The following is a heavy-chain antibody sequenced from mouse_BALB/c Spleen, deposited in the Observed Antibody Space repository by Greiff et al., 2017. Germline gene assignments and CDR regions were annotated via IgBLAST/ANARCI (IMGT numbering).Heavy chain of an antibody. CDR3: ARDYDLTTGYFDY. V-gene: IGHV5-12-1*01. CDR2: ISSGGGST. CDR1: GFAFSSYD. D-gene: IGHD2-12*01. J-gene: IGHJ2*01. Sequence: VQLKESGGGLVKPGGSLKLSCAASGFAFSSYDMSWVRQTPEKRLEWVAYISSGGGSTYYPDTVKGRFTISRDNAKNTLYLQMSSLKSEDTAMYYCARDYDLTTGYFDYWGQGTTRTVSS.